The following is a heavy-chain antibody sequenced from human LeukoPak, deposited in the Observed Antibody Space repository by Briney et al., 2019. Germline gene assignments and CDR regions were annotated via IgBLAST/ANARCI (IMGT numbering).Heavy chain of an antibody. CDR2: IRYDGSNE. D-gene: IGHD6-13*01. Sequence: PGGSLRLSCAASGFTFSSYGMHWVRQAPGKGLEWVAFIRYDGSNEYYADSVKGRFTISRDNSKNTLYLQMNSLRAEDTAVYYCAKDMYSSSWTPNLGDMDVWGKGTTVTVSS. CDR3: AKDMYSSSWTPNLGDMDV. V-gene: IGHV3-30*02. CDR1: GFTFSSYG. J-gene: IGHJ6*03.